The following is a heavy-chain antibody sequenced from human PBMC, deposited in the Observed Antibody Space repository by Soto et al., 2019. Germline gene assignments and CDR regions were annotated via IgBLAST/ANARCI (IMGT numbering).Heavy chain of an antibody. V-gene: IGHV1-69*06. J-gene: IGHJ5*02. Sequence: QVQLVQSGADVKTPGSSVKVSCQASGGTFNSFSIDWVRQAPGQGLEWMGGIIPMSGRPNYAQRFQGRVPFSADKSTNTGYMEVNRLKYEYTAVYYCTRRGRQSANWFDPWGQGTMVTVSS. CDR1: GGTFNSFS. CDR2: IIPMSGRP. CDR3: TRRGRQSANWFDP.